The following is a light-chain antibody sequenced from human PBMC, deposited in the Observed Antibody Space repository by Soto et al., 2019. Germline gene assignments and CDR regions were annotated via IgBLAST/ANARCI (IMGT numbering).Light chain of an antibody. Sequence: EIVLTQSPGTLSLSPGERATLSCRASKSVSSSYLAWYQQKPGQAPRLLIYGASSRATGIPDRFSGSESGTDFTLTISRLEPEDFAVYYCQQYGSSGTFGQGTKLEIK. V-gene: IGKV3-20*01. CDR1: KSVSSSY. J-gene: IGKJ2*01. CDR3: QQYGSSGT. CDR2: GAS.